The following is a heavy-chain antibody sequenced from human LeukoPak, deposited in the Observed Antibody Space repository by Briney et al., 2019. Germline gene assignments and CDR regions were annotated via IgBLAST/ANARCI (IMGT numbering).Heavy chain of an antibody. CDR3: ARVTDAFDI. V-gene: IGHV3-9*03. D-gene: IGHD4-23*01. J-gene: IGHJ3*02. Sequence: GGSLRLSCAASGFIFDDYAMHWVRQAPGKGLEWVSGISWNSGSIGYADSVKGRFTISRDNAKNSLYLQMNSLRAEDMALYYCARVTDAFDIWGQGTMVTVSS. CDR1: GFIFDDYA. CDR2: ISWNSGSI.